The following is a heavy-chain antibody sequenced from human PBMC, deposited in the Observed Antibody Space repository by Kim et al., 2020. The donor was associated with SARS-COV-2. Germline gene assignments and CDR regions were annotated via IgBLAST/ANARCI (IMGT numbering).Heavy chain of an antibody. D-gene: IGHD3-22*01. J-gene: IGHJ4*02. V-gene: IGHV3-9*01. CDR3: AKDNSGSIDY. Sequence: YADSVKGRVTVSRDNAENSLYLQMNNLRVEDTALYYCAKDNSGSIDYWGQGTLVIVSS.